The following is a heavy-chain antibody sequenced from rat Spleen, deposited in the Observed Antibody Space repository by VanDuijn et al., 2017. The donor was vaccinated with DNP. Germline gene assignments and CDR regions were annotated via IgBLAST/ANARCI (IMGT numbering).Heavy chain of an antibody. Sequence: QVQLKESGPGLVQPSQTLSLTCTVSGFSLTSYGVSWVRQPPGKGLEWIAAISNGGSTYYNSALKSRLSISRDTSKSQVFLKMNSLQTEDTAIYFCTRRNIGTTAYFDYWGQGVMVTVSS. J-gene: IGHJ2*01. V-gene: IGHV2S12*01. D-gene: IGHD1-5*01. CDR1: GFSLTSYG. CDR3: TRRNIGTTAYFDY. CDR2: ISNGGST.